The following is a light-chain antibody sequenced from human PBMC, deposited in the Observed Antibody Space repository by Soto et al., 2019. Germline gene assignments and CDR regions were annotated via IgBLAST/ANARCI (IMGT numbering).Light chain of an antibody. Sequence: ELTQPPSVSGAPGQRVTISCTGSSSNFGAGYEVHWYKQLPGAAPTLVIFNNLNRPSGVPERFSGSKSGTSASLVISGLQAEDEADYYCQSFDSSLRVYVFGSGTKVTVL. V-gene: IGLV1-40*01. CDR2: NNL. CDR1: SSNFGAGYE. CDR3: QSFDSSLRVYV. J-gene: IGLJ1*01.